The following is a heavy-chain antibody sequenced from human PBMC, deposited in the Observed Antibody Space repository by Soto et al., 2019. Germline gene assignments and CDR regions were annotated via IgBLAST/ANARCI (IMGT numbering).Heavy chain of an antibody. CDR1: GGSISSGGYS. CDR2: IYHSGST. CDR3: ARTTGTTEFDP. V-gene: IGHV4-30-2*01. J-gene: IGHJ5*02. Sequence: SETLSLTCAVSGGSISSGGYSWSWIWQPPGKGLEWIGYIYHSGSTYYNPSLKSRVTISVDRSKNQFSPKLSSVTAADTAVYYCARTTGTTEFDPWGQGTLVTVSS. D-gene: IGHD1-7*01.